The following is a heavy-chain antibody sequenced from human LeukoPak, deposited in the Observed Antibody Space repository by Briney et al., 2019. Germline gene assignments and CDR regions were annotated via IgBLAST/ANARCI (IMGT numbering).Heavy chain of an antibody. CDR1: GFTFSSYA. CDR3: AKGIAVAGGYYYYGMDV. J-gene: IGHJ6*02. V-gene: IGHV3-23*01. CDR2: ISGSGGST. Sequence: LGGSLRLSCAASGFTFSSYAMSWVRQAPGKGLEWVSAISGSGGSTYYTDSVKGRFTISRDNSKNTLYLQMNSLRAEDTAVYYCAKGIAVAGGYYYYGMDVWGQGTTVTVSS. D-gene: IGHD6-19*01.